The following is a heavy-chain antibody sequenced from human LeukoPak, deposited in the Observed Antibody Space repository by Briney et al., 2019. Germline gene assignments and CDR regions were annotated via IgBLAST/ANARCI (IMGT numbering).Heavy chain of an antibody. V-gene: IGHV4-39*01. CDR3: ASRIAVAGTAFDY. CDR1: GGSISSSSYY. Sequence: SETLSLTXTVSGGSISSSSYYWGWIRQPPGKGLEWIGSIYYSGSTYYNPPLKSRVTISVDTSKNQFSLKLSSVTAADTAVYYCASRIAVAGTAFDYWGQGTLVTVSS. CDR2: IYYSGST. D-gene: IGHD6-19*01. J-gene: IGHJ4*02.